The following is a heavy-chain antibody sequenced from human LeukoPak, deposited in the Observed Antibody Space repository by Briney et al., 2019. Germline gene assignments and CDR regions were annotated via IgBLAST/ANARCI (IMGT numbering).Heavy chain of an antibody. CDR3: ARQDLRSSGWTAWWYFDL. CDR1: GGSISSSSYY. D-gene: IGHD6-19*01. V-gene: IGHV4-39*01. Sequence: SETLSLTCTVSGGSISSSSYYWGWIRQPPGKGLEWIGSIYYSGSPYYNPSLKSRVTISVDTSKNQFSLKLSSVTAADTAVYYCARQDLRSSGWTAWWYFDLWGRGTLVTVSS. CDR2: IYYSGSP. J-gene: IGHJ2*01.